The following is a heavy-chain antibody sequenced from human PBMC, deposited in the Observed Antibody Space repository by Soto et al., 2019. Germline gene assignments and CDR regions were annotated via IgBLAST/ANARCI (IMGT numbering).Heavy chain of an antibody. CDR3: ARGLKGGAARFYYYYGMDV. D-gene: IGHD6-6*01. J-gene: IGHJ6*02. Sequence: PSETLSLTCAVYGGSFSGYYWSWIRQPPGKGLEWIGEINHSGSTNYNPSLKSRVTISVDTSKNQFSLKLSSVTAADTAVYYCARGLKGGAARFYYYYGMDVWGQGTTVTVSS. V-gene: IGHV4-34*01. CDR1: GGSFSGYY. CDR2: INHSGST.